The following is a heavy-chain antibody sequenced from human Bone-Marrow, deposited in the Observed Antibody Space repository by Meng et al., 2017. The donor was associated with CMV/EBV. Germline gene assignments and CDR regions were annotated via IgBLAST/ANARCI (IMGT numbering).Heavy chain of an antibody. Sequence: ETLSLTCAASGFTFSRYWMSWVRQAPGKGLEWVANIKQDGSEKYYVDSVKGRFTISRDNAKNSLFLQMNSLRAEDTAVYYCAKDLYCSSTSCPSFYYYYGMDVWGQGTTVTVSS. CDR2: IKQDGSEK. CDR1: GFTFSRYW. D-gene: IGHD2-2*01. CDR3: AKDLYCSSTSCPSFYYYYGMDV. V-gene: IGHV3-7*01. J-gene: IGHJ6*02.